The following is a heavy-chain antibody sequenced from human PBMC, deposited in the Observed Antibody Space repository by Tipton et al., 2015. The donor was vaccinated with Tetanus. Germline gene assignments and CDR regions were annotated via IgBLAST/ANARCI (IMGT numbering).Heavy chain of an antibody. D-gene: IGHD6-25*01. J-gene: IGHJ6*02. V-gene: IGHV4-39*07. CDR1: GGSIRSSSYY. CDR3: ARMQRYGMDV. CDR2: IYSGGST. Sequence: TLSLTCTVSGGSIRSSSYYWGWIRQPPGKGLEWIGTIYSGGSTYYNPSLKSRVTMSVDTSKNQFSLKLSSVTAADTAVYYCARMQRYGMDVWGHGTTVTVSS.